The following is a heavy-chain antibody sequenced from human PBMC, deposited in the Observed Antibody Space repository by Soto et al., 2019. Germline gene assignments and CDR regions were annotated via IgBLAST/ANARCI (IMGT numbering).Heavy chain of an antibody. CDR1: GGSFIGYY. CDR3: ARRPGPLYCSGGSCYNSWFDP. Sequence: SETLSLTCAVYGGSFIGYYWSWIRQPPWKGLEWIGEINHSGSTNYNPSLKSRVTISVDTSKNQFSLKLSSVTAADTAVYYCARRPGPLYCSGGSCYNSWFDPWGQGTLVTVSS. J-gene: IGHJ5*02. CDR2: INHSGST. V-gene: IGHV4-34*01. D-gene: IGHD2-15*01.